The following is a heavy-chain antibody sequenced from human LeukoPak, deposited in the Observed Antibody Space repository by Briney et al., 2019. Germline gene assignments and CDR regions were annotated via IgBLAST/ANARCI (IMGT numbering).Heavy chain of an antibody. Sequence: GGSLRLSCAASGFTFSSYWVSWVRQAPGKGLEWVANIKQDGSEKYYVDSVKGRFTISRDNAKNSLYLQMNSLRAEDTAVYYCARDQDYDFWSGYYRFGYFDYWGQGTLVTVSS. CDR3: ARDQDYDFWSGYYRFGYFDY. V-gene: IGHV3-7*01. CDR1: GFTFSSYW. J-gene: IGHJ4*02. CDR2: IKQDGSEK. D-gene: IGHD3-3*01.